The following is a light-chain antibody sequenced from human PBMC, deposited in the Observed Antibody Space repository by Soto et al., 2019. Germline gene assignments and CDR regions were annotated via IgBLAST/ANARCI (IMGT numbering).Light chain of an antibody. CDR3: GSYVGSKSFV. CDR1: SSDIGDYNY. J-gene: IGLJ3*02. V-gene: IGLV2-8*01. CDR2: EVG. Sequence: QSALTQPPSASGSLGQSVTISCTGTSSDIGDYNYVSWYQQHAGKAPKLMIYEVGQRPSGVPDRFSGSKSGNTASLTVSGLQAEDEADYYCGSYVGSKSFVFGGGTKLTVL.